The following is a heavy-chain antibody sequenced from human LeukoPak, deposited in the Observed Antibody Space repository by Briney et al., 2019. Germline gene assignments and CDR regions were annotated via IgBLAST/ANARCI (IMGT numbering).Heavy chain of an antibody. Sequence: GGSLRLSCAASGFTFSSYGMSWVRQAPGKGLEWVSAISGSGGSTYYADSVKGRFTISRDNARNSLYPQMNTLRAEDTAVYSCARGADGVSSNSRGWFDPWGQGTLDTVSS. CDR1: GFTFSSYG. V-gene: IGHV3-23*01. J-gene: IGHJ5*02. D-gene: IGHD2-8*01. CDR2: ISGSGGST. CDR3: ARGADGVSSNSRGWFDP.